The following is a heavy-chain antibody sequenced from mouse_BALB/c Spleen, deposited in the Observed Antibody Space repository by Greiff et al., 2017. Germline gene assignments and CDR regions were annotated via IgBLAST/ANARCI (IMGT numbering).Heavy chain of an antibody. D-gene: IGHD2-1*01. V-gene: IGHV1-14*01. CDR3: ARGVGNYGKYYFDY. Sequence: VQLQQSGPELVKPGASVKMSCKASGYTFTSYVMHWVKQKPGQGLEWIGYINPYNDGTKYNEKFKGKATLTSDKSSSTAYMELSSLTSEDSAVYYCARGVGNYGKYYFDYWGQGTTLTVSS. CDR2: INPYNDGT. CDR1: GYTFTSYV. J-gene: IGHJ2*01.